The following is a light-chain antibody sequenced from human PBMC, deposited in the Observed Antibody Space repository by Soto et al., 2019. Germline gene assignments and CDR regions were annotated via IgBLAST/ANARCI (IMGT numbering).Light chain of an antibody. J-gene: IGKJ2*01. V-gene: IGKV1-5*01. CDR1: QRSSIW. Sequence: DIQMTQSPSTLSASVGDRVTITCRASQRSSIWLAWYQRKPGKAPNLLIYDASSLQSGVPSRFSGSGSGTEFTRTISGLQPDDFGTYSCQQYNSFSPLTFGQGSKVDIK. CDR3: QQYNSFSPLT. CDR2: DAS.